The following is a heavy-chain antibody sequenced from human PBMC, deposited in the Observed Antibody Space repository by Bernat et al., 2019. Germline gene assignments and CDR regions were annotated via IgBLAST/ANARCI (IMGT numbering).Heavy chain of an antibody. CDR1: GGTFSSYA. CDR2: IIPIFGTA. Sequence: QVQLVQSGAEVKKPGSSVKVSCKASGGTFSSYAISWVRQAPGQGLEWMGGIIPIFGTANYAQKFQGRVTITADESTSTAYMELSSLRSEDTAVYYCARAPNPSVYCSSTSCYTGWFDPWGQGTLVTVSS. V-gene: IGHV1-69*01. J-gene: IGHJ5*02. CDR3: ARAPNPSVYCSSTSCYTGWFDP. D-gene: IGHD2-2*02.